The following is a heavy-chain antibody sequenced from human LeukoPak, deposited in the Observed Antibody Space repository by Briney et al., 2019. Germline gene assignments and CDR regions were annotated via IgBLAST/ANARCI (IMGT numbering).Heavy chain of an antibody. J-gene: IGHJ4*02. D-gene: IGHD2/OR15-2a*01. Sequence: PGGSLRLSCAASGFSFSGYWMTWVRQAPGKGLEWVANIKEDGSEKYYADFVKGRFTISRDNAKNSRDLQMNSLRAEDTAVYYCARRGSTDYWGQGTLVTVSS. CDR1: GFSFSGYW. V-gene: IGHV3-7*03. CDR3: ARRGSTDY. CDR2: IKEDGSEK.